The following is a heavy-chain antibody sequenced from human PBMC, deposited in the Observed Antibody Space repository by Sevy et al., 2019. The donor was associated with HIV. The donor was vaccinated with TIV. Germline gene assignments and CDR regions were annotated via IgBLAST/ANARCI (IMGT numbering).Heavy chain of an antibody. CDR2: ISSSSYI. D-gene: IGHD5-12*01. CDR3: ARSLSGYDALDY. Sequence: GGSLRLSCAASGFTFSSYGMNWVRQAPGKGLEWVSSISSSSYIYYADSVKGRFTISRDNAKNSLYLQMNSLRAEDTAVYYCARSLSGYDALDYWGQGTLVTVSS. CDR1: GFTFSSYG. J-gene: IGHJ4*02. V-gene: IGHV3-21*01.